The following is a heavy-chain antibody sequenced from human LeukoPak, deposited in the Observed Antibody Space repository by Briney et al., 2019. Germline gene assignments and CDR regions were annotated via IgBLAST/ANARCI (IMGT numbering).Heavy chain of an antibody. V-gene: IGHV3-23*01. J-gene: IGHJ3*02. Sequence: GGSLRLSCAASGFAFSSYAMSWVRQAPGKGLEWVSAISGSGGSTYYADSVKGRFTISRDNSKNTLYLQMNSLRAEDTAVYYCAKRGLDHDAFDIWGQGTMVTVSS. CDR2: ISGSGGST. CDR3: AKRGLDHDAFDI. D-gene: IGHD6-19*01. CDR1: GFAFSSYA.